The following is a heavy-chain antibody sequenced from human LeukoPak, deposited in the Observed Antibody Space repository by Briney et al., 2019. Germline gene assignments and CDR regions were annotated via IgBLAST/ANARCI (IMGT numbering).Heavy chain of an antibody. CDR3: ARDRGVYSRTLED. V-gene: IGHV3-23*01. J-gene: IGHJ4*02. Sequence: PGGSLRLSCAASGFTFSSFPMSWVRQAPGKGLEWVSVISGGGVSTYYADSVKGRFTISRDNSKNTLYLQMNSLRGEDTAVYYCARDRGVYSRTLEDWGQGTLVTVSS. D-gene: IGHD6-13*01. CDR1: GFTFSSFP. CDR2: ISGGGVST.